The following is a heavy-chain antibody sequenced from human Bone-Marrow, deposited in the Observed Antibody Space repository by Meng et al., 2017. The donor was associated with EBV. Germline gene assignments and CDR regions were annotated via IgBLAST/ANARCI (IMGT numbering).Heavy chain of an antibody. CDR2: IWYDGSNK. V-gene: IGHV3-33*01. CDR3: ARESGTGFGVVISFYYYYGMDV. Sequence: QVQLVESGGGVVQPGRSLRLSCAASGFTFSSYGMHWVRQAPGKGLEWVAVIWYDGSNKYYADSVKGRFTISRDNSKNTLYLQMNSLRAEDTAVYYCARESGTGFGVVISFYYYYGMDVWGQGTTVTVS. J-gene: IGHJ6*02. CDR1: GFTFSSYG. D-gene: IGHD3-3*01.